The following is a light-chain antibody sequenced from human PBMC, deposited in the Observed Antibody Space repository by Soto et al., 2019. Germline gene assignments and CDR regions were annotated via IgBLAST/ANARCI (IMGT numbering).Light chain of an antibody. CDR1: QTISSW. J-gene: IGKJ2*01. V-gene: IGKV1-5*03. CDR3: QQANSFPFT. CDR2: KAS. Sequence: DIQMTQSPSTLSGSVGDRVTITCRASQTISSWLAWYQQKPGKAPKLLIYKASTLKSGVPSRFSGSGSGTEFTLTISSLQPDDFATYYCQQANSFPFTFGQGTRLEI.